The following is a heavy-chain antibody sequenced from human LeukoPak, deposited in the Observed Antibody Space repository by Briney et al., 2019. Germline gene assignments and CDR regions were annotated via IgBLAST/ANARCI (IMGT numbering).Heavy chain of an antibody. Sequence: PGGSLRLSCAASGFTFDDYTMHWVRQAPGKGLEWVSLISWDGGSTYYADSVKGRFTISRDNSKNSLYLQMNSLRTEDTALYYCAKDKGLRGYFDYWGQGTLVTVSS. D-gene: IGHD3-10*01. CDR2: ISWDGGST. V-gene: IGHV3-43*01. J-gene: IGHJ4*02. CDR3: AKDKGLRGYFDY. CDR1: GFTFDDYT.